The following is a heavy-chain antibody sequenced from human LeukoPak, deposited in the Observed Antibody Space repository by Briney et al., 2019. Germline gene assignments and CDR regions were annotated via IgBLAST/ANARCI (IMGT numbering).Heavy chain of an antibody. CDR2: IYTSGST. Sequence: PSETLSLTCTVSGGSISSYYWSWIRQPAGKGLEWIGRIYTSGSTNYNPSLKSRVTMSVDTSKNQFSLKLSSVTAADTAVYYCARGITYYDFWSGYYRPDYFDYWGQGTLVTVSS. V-gene: IGHV4-4*07. J-gene: IGHJ4*02. CDR1: GGSISSYY. CDR3: ARGITYYDFWSGYYRPDYFDY. D-gene: IGHD3-3*01.